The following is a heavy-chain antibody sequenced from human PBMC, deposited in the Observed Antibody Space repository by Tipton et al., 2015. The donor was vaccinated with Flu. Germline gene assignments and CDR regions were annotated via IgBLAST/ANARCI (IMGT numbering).Heavy chain of an antibody. D-gene: IGHD1-26*01. V-gene: IGHV4-61*02. CDR3: ARAPSGHLGPFHVGPLHYFDY. Sequence: GLVKPSQTLSLICTVSGASISSGSYFWTWIRQPAGRGLEWVGRVYPMGGTDTNPSFKSRVSISLDKSNNQFSLRLTSVTAADTAVYFCARAPSGHLGPFHVGPLHYFDYWGQGALVTVSA. J-gene: IGHJ4*02. CDR2: VYPMGGT. CDR1: GASISSGSYF.